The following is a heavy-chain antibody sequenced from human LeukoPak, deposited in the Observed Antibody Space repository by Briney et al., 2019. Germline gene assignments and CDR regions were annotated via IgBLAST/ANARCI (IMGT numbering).Heavy chain of an antibody. CDR1: GGTFSSYA. J-gene: IGHJ4*02. V-gene: IGHV1-69*13. CDR3: ARAYQEGTKTYYDFWSGLTFDY. CDR2: IIPIFGTA. Sequence: ASVKVSCKASGGTFSSYAISWVRQAPGQGLEWMGGIIPIFGTANYAQKFQGRVTITADESTSTAYMELSSLRSEDTAVYYCARAYQEGTKTYYDFWSGLTFDYWGQGTLVTVSS. D-gene: IGHD3-3*01.